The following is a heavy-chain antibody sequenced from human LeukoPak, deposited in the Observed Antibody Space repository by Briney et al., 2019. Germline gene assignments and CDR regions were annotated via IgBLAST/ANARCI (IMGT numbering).Heavy chain of an antibody. V-gene: IGHV3-30*04. Sequence: GGSLRLSCAASTFTFNNYAMHWVRQAPGKGLEWVAVIQNDASTRNYVDSVKGRFTISRDNSENTVFLQMDSLRVEDTAVYYCARELSQIVWGGLDYGGQGTLVSVSS. D-gene: IGHD2-21*01. CDR1: TFTFNNYA. CDR2: IQNDASTR. CDR3: ARELSQIVWGGLDY. J-gene: IGHJ4*02.